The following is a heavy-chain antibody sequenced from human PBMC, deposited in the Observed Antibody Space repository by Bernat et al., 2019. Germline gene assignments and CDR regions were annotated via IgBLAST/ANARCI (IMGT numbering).Heavy chain of an antibody. CDR1: GFTFSSYA. V-gene: IGHV3-30*01. CDR3: ARGAYSSSWYGDY. Sequence: VQLLESGGGVVQPGRSLRLSCAASGFTFSSYAMHWVRQAPGKGLEWVAVISYDGSNKYYADSVKGRFTISRDNSKNTLYLQMNSLRDEDTAVYYCARGAYSSSWYGDYWGQGTLVTVSS. CDR2: ISYDGSNK. D-gene: IGHD6-13*01. J-gene: IGHJ4*02.